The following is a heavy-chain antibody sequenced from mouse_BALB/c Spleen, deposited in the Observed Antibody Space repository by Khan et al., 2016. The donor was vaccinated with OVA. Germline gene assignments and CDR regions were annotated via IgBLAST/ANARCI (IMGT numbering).Heavy chain of an antibody. CDR1: GYSITSDYA. CDR2: ISYSGSS. CDR3: ARGRTY. Sequence: EVQLQESGPGLVKPSQSLSLTCTVTGYSITSDYAWNWIRQFPGNKLEWMGYISYSGSSSYHPSLKSRISITRDTSKNQFFLQLNSVTTEDTATXYCARGRTYWGQGTSVTVSS. V-gene: IGHV3-2*02. J-gene: IGHJ4*01.